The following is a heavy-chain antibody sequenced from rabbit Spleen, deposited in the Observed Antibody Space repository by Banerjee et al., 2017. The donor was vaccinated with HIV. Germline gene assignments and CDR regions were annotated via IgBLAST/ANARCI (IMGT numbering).Heavy chain of an antibody. D-gene: IGHD1-1*01. Sequence: QSLEESGGDLVKPGASLTLTCTASGVSFSVSSYMCWVRQAPGKGLEWIACIHAGGSDFTYFASWAKGRFTISKTSSTTVTLQMTSLTAADTATYFCARDTSSSFSSYGMDLWGPGTLVTVS. CDR1: GVSFSVSSY. CDR3: ARDTSSSFSSYGMDL. V-gene: IGHV1S40*01. CDR2: IHAGGSDFT. J-gene: IGHJ6*01.